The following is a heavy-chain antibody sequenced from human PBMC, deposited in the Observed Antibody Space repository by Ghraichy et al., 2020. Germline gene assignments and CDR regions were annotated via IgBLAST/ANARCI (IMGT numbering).Heavy chain of an antibody. V-gene: IGHV1-2*02. D-gene: IGHD4-23*01. CDR2: INPNSGGT. Sequence: ASVKVSCKASGYTFTGYYMHWVRQAPGQGLEWMGWINPNSGGTNYAQKFQGRVTMTRDTSISTAYMELSRLRSDDTAVYYCARDGTVVTRTVYYYYGMDVWGQGTTVTVSS. CDR3: ARDGTVVTRTVYYYYGMDV. CDR1: GYTFTGYY. J-gene: IGHJ6*02.